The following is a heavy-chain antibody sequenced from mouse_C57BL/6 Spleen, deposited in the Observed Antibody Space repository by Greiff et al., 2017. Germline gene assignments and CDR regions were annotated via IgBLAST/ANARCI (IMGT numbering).Heavy chain of an antibody. CDR1: GYTFTSYW. Sequence: QVQLQQPGTELVKPGASVKLSCKASGYTFTSYWMHWVKQRPGQGLEWIGNINPSNGGTNYNEKFKSKATLTVDKSSSTADMQLSSLTSEDSAVYYCASGWLPHYAMDYWGQGTSVTVSS. CDR2: INPSNGGT. D-gene: IGHD2-3*01. J-gene: IGHJ4*01. V-gene: IGHV1-53*01. CDR3: ASGWLPHYAMDY.